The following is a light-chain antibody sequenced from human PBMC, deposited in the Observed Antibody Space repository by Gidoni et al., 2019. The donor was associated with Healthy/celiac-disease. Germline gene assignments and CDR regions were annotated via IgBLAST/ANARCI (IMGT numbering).Light chain of an antibody. J-gene: IGLJ3*02. CDR1: SSNIGAGYD. CDR2: GNR. Sequence: QSVLTQPPSVSAAPGLRVSISCTGSSSNIGAGYDVLWYQQLPGTAPKLPIYGNRNRPSGVPDRFSGSKSGPSASLAITGLQAEDEANYDCQSYDSSMSGWVFGGGTKLTVL. V-gene: IGLV1-40*01. CDR3: QSYDSSMSGWV.